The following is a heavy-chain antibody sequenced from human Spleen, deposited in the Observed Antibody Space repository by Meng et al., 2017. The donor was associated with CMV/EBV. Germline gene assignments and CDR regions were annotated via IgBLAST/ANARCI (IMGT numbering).Heavy chain of an antibody. CDR2: ISDSGDST. CDR1: GFTFKSYA. CDR3: AKTLNGYGGEDS. V-gene: IGHV3-23*01. Sequence: GGSLRLSCTASGFTFKSYAITWVSQAPGKGLEWISLISDSGDSTYYADSVKGRFTISRDNSKNMVYLQMKSLRADDTARYYCAKTLNGYGGEDSWGQGTLVTVSS. J-gene: IGHJ4*02. D-gene: IGHD5-18*01.